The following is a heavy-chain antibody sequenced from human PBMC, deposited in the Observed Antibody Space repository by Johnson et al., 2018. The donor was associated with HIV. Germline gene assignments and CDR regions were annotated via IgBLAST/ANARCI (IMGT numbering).Heavy chain of an antibody. D-gene: IGHD6-13*01. Sequence: MLLVESGGGLVQPGGSLRLSCAASGFTVSRNYMRWVRQAPGKGLEWVSVIYSGGSTHYSDSVKGRFTISSDNSKNTVYLQMNSRRAEDTAVYYCARSDSSSSPWMGLDIWGQGTMVTVSS. CDR2: IYSGGST. CDR1: GFTVSRNY. V-gene: IGHV3-66*01. CDR3: ARSDSSSSPWMGLDI. J-gene: IGHJ3*02.